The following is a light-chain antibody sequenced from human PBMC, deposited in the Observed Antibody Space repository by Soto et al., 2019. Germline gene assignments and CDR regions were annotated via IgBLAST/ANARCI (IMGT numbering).Light chain of an antibody. CDR2: AAS. V-gene: IGKV1-9*01. Sequence: DIQLTQSPSFLSASVGDRVTITCRASQGISSYLAWNQQKPGKAPKVLIYAASTLQSGVPSRFSGSGSGTEFTLTISSLQPEDFATYYCQQFNGFPITFGQGTRLEMK. CDR3: QQFNGFPIT. CDR1: QGISSY. J-gene: IGKJ5*01.